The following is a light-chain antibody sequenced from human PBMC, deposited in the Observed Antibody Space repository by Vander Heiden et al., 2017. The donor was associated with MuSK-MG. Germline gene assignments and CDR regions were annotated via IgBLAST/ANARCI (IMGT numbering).Light chain of an antibody. V-gene: IGKV2D-29*01. CDR3: MQSIQRYT. CDR2: EVF. CDR1: GQTY. Sequence: GQTYLYWYLEKPGQPPQLLIYEVFNRFSGVPERFSGSGSGTDFTLKISRVEAEDVGVYYCMQSIQRYTFGQGTKLEIK. J-gene: IGKJ2*01.